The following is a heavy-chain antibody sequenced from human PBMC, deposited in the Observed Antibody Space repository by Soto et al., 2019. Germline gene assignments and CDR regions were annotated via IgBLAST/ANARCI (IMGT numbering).Heavy chain of an antibody. J-gene: IGHJ4*01. Sequence: EMQLVESGGGLVQPGGSLRLSCAASGFTFSSFWMSWVRQAPGKGLEWVANIKQDGGDKYYVDSVRGRFTISRDNAKNSLFLQMNSLRAEDTAVYYCARVKSLAAQEWGHGTLVTVSS. V-gene: IGHV3-7*05. CDR1: GFTFSSFW. CDR2: IKQDGGDK. CDR3: ARVKSLAAQE. D-gene: IGHD6-6*01.